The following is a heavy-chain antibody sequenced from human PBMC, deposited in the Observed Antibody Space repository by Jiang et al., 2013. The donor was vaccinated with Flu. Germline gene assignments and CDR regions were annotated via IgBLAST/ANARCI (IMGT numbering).Heavy chain of an antibody. CDR3: ARDHPHDYNFDY. V-gene: IGHV3-33*01. Sequence: VQLLESGGGVVQPGRSLRLSCVASGFTFSSYGMHWVRQAPGKGLEWVAVIWHDGSNKYYEDSVKGRFTISRDNSNNTLYLQMNSLRAEDTAVYHCARDHPHDYNFDYWGQGTLVTVSS. D-gene: IGHD4-11*01. J-gene: IGHJ4*02. CDR2: IWHDGSNK. CDR1: GFTFSSYG.